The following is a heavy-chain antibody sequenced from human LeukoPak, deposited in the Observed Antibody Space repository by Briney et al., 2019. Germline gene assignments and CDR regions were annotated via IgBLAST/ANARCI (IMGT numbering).Heavy chain of an antibody. CDR3: ARALIGYYFDY. D-gene: IGHD2-8*01. CDR1: GFTLSSYE. V-gene: IGHV3-21*01. CDR2: ISSSSSYI. Sequence: GGSLRLSCTGSGFTLSSYEMTWIRQAPGKGLEWVSSISSSSSYIYYADSVKGRFTISRDNAKNSLYLQMNSLRAEDTAVYYCARALIGYYFDYWGQGTLVTVSS. J-gene: IGHJ4*02.